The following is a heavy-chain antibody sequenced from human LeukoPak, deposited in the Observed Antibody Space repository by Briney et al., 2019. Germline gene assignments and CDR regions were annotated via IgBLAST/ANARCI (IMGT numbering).Heavy chain of an antibody. J-gene: IGHJ4*02. CDR3: ARDGWVPAASSHLDY. CDR2: INPNSGGT. V-gene: IGHV1-2*04. Sequence: ASVKVSCKASGYTFTGYYMHWVRQAPGQGLEWMGWINPNSGGTNYAQKFQGWVTMTRDTSISTAYMELRSLRSDDTAVYYCARDGWVPAASSHLDYWGQGTLVTVSS. CDR1: GYTFTGYY. D-gene: IGHD2-2*01.